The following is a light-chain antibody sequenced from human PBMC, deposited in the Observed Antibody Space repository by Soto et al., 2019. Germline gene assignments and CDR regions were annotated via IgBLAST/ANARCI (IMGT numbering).Light chain of an antibody. Sequence: EIVMTQSPATLSVSQGERATLSCRASQSVSSNLAWYQQKPGQAPRLLIYGASTRATGIPARFSGSGSGTAFTLTISSLQSEDFAVYYCQQYNNWPPLTFGGGTKVEIK. J-gene: IGKJ4*01. CDR1: QSVSSN. CDR3: QQYNNWPPLT. V-gene: IGKV3-15*01. CDR2: GAS.